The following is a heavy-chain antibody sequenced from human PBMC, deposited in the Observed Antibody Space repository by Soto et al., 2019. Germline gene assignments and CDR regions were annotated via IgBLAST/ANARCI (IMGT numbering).Heavy chain of an antibody. CDR2: IFYSGTA. CDR1: GDSISSGNRY. Sequence: SETLSLTCTVSGDSISSGNRYWSWIRQPPGKCLEWIGYIFYSGTAYYNPSLKSRLTISVDTSKNQFSLKLSSVTAADTAVYYCARTDYGTAYFDPWGQGSLVTVYS. D-gene: IGHD3-10*01. J-gene: IGHJ5*02. CDR3: ARTDYGTAYFDP. V-gene: IGHV4-30-4*01.